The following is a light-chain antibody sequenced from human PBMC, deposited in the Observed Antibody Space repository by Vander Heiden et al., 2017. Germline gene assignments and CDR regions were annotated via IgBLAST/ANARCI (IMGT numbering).Light chain of an antibody. CDR1: QGISSY. CDR3: QQYYSPTLT. J-gene: IGKJ1*01. V-gene: IGKV1-8*01. CDR2: AAS. Sequence: ALRMTQSPSSFSASTGDRVTITCRASQGISSYLAWYQQKPGKAPKLLIYAASTLQSGVPSRFSGSGSGTDFTLTISCLQSEDFATYYCQQYYSPTLTFGRGTKVEIK.